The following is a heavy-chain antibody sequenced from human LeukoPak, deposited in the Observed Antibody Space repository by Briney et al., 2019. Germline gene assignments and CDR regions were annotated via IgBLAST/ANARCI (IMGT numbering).Heavy chain of an antibody. D-gene: IGHD6-6*01. J-gene: IGHJ4*02. CDR1: GGSLSGYY. Sequence: SETLSLTCAVYGGSLSGYYWSWIRQPPGKGLEWIGEINHSGSTNYNPSLKSRVTISVDTSKNQFSLKLSSVTAADTAVYYCARGKPTYSSSSGCDYWGQGTLVTVSS. CDR2: INHSGST. V-gene: IGHV4-34*01. CDR3: ARGKPTYSSSSGCDY.